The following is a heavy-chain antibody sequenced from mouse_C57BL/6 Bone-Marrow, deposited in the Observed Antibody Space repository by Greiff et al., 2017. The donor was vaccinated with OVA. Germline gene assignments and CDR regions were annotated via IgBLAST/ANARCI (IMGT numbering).Heavy chain of an antibody. V-gene: IGHV5-15*01. D-gene: IGHD2-5*01. CDR3: ARQNYSNYLDY. Sequence: EVQVVESGGGLVQPGGSLKLSCAASGFTFSDYGMAWVRQAPRKGPEWVAFISNLAYSIYYADTVTGRFTISRENAKNTLYLEMSSLRSEDTAMYYCARQNYSNYLDYWGQGTTLTVSS. J-gene: IGHJ2*01. CDR1: GFTFSDYG. CDR2: ISNLAYSI.